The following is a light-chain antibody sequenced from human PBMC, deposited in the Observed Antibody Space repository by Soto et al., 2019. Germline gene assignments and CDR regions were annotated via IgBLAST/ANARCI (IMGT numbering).Light chain of an antibody. CDR1: SRDKGGYDS. J-gene: IGLJ1*01. CDR2: DVS. CDR3: SSYTDRNNLV. V-gene: IGLV2-8*01. Sequence: QSVLTQSPSASGSPGQTVTISWAGTSRDKGGYDSVCWYRQQPGKAPKDMIYDVSRRPAGVPDRFSGSKSGNTASLTVSALQAEDEADYYCSSYTDRNNLVFGTGTKVTVL.